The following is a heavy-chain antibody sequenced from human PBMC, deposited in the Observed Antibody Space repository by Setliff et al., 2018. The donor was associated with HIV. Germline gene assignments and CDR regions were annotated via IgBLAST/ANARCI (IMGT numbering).Heavy chain of an antibody. CDR3: ARGPRSFYYDSTGPYSYYYGMDV. D-gene: IGHD3-22*01. J-gene: IGHJ6*02. CDR2: IHEDGTQK. Sequence: LRLSCAASGFTFNNYCMSWVRQAPGKGLEWVANIHEDGTQKYFVDSVRGRFTISRDNAKNSLYLQMNSLRGEDTALYYCARGPRSFYYDSTGPYSYYYGMDVWGQGTTVTVSS. V-gene: IGHV3-7*01. CDR1: GFTFNNYC.